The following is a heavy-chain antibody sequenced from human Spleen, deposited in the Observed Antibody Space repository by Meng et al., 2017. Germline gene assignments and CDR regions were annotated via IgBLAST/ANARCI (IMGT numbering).Heavy chain of an antibody. CDR3: ARVTTRLQYYYYGMDV. D-gene: IGHD4-17*01. V-gene: IGHV3-33*01. CDR1: GFTFTNFA. Sequence: GESLKISCAASGFTFTNFAVHWVRQSPGKGLEWVAVISFDGSKKYYADSLKGRFANSRDNSKNMVYLQMNTLSVEDTAVYYCARVTTRLQYYYYGMDVWGQGTTVTVSS. J-gene: IGHJ6*02. CDR2: ISFDGSKK.